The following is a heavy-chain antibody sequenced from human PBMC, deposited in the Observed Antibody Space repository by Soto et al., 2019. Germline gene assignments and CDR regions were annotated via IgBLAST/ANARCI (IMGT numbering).Heavy chain of an antibody. Sequence: GGSLRLSCEASGYIFSSYAMNWVRQAPGKGLQWVSSITGSSDYTSYIASVKGRFTISRDNSKNTLYLQMNSLRAEDTAVYFCAKATATGGGAFEIYGQGTLVTVSS. J-gene: IGHJ3*02. CDR2: ITGSSDYT. V-gene: IGHV3-23*01. D-gene: IGHD2-8*02. CDR3: AKATATGGGAFEI. CDR1: GYIFSSYA.